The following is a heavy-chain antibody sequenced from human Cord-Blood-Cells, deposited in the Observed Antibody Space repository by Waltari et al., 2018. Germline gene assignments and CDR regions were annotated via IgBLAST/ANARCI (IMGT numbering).Heavy chain of an antibody. CDR3: ARGNRQQLDY. CDR1: GNTFTSYD. V-gene: IGHV1-8*03. D-gene: IGHD6-13*01. Sequence: QVQLVQSGAEVKKPGAEVKVSCTDTGNTFTSYDIDWVRQATGQGLEWMGWMNPNSGNTGYAQKFQGRVTITRNTSISTAYMELSSLRSEDTAVYYCARGNRQQLDYWGQGTLVTVSS. CDR2: MNPNSGNT. J-gene: IGHJ4*02.